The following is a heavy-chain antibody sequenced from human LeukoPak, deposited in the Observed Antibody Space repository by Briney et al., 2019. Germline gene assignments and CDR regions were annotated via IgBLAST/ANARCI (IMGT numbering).Heavy chain of an antibody. J-gene: IGHJ4*02. Sequence: SETLSLTCTVSGGSISSYYWSWIRQPPGKGLEWIGYIYYSGSTNYNPSLKSRVTISVDTSKNQFSLKLSSVTAADTAVYYCARMVRGVKFDYWGQGTLVTVSS. CDR3: ARMVRGVKFDY. V-gene: IGHV4-59*01. D-gene: IGHD3-10*01. CDR2: IYYSGST. CDR1: GGSISSYY.